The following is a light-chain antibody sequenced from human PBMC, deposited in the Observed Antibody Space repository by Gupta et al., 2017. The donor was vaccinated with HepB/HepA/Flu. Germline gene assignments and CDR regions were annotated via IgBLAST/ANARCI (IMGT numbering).Light chain of an antibody. CDR2: AAS. J-gene: IGKJ2*01. CDR1: QDITNY. CDR3: QQYDP. Sequence: DIQMTQSPSSLSASVGDRVTITCQASQDITNYLKWYQQKPGKATKLLIYAASNLETGVPSRLSGSGSGRDFTCTIGSMEAEDSGTDYCQQYDPLGQGTKVEIK. V-gene: IGKV1-33*01.